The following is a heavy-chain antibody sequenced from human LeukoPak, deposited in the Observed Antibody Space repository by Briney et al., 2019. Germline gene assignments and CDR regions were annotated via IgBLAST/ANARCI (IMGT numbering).Heavy chain of an antibody. D-gene: IGHD5-24*01. J-gene: IGHJ4*02. Sequence: GRSLKPSCAASGLTLSSYVMHWFRQAPGKGLGWVAVISYDGTSKYYADSVKGRFTIPRDNSMNTLYLQMNSLRSEDTAVYYCARAGDGYNSHFDSWGQGTLVTVSS. CDR1: GLTLSSYV. CDR2: ISYDGTSK. V-gene: IGHV3-30-3*01. CDR3: ARAGDGYNSHFDS.